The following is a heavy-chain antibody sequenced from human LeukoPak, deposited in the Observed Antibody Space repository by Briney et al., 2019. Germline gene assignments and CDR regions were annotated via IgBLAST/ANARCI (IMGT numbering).Heavy chain of an antibody. CDR1: GYTFTSYG. CDR2: IKAYNGDT. D-gene: IGHD3-9*01. J-gene: IGHJ4*02. V-gene: IGHV1-18*01. CDR3: ARERPNFDWFDY. Sequence: GASVKVSCKASGYTFTSYGITWVRRAPGQGPEWMGWIKAYNGDTNYAQKFQGRVTMTRDTSTSTVYMELSSLRSEDTAVYYCARERPNFDWFDYWGQGTLVTVSS.